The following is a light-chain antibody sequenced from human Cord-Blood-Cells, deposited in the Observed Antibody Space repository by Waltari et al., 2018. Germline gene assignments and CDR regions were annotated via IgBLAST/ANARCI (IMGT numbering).Light chain of an antibody. CDR1: QSMSSW. CDR3: QQYNSYWT. CDR2: KAS. V-gene: IGKV1-5*03. Sequence: DIQMTQSPSTLSASVGDRVTIPCRASQSMSSWLAWYQQKPGKAPKLLIYKASSLESGVPSRFSGSGSRTEFTLTISSLQPDDFATYYCQQYNSYWTFGQGTKVEIK. J-gene: IGKJ1*01.